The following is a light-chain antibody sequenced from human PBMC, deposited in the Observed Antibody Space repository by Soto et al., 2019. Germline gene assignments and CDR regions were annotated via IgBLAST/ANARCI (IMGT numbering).Light chain of an antibody. CDR3: QQYNSYSWT. CDR2: KAS. V-gene: IGKV1-5*03. Sequence: DIQMTQSPSTLSASVGDRVTITCRASQSISSWLAWYQQKPGKAPKLLIYKASSLESEVPSRFSGSVSGTEVTPTISSPQPNDVATYYGQQYNSYSWTFGQGTKVEIK. CDR1: QSISSW. J-gene: IGKJ1*01.